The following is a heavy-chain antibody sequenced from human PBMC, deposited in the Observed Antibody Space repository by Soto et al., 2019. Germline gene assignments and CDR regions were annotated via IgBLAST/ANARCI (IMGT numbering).Heavy chain of an antibody. Sequence: SGPTLENPTHTLTLTCIFSGFSLRTSGVVVGWIRQPPGKALEWLGFIYWNDDKRYSPSLKSRLTITKDTSKNQVVLTMTNMDPVDTATYYCAKSGSSGWYGWFDPWGQGTLVTVSS. CDR1: GFSLRTSGVV. CDR3: AKSGSSGWYGWFDP. V-gene: IGHV2-5*01. D-gene: IGHD6-19*01. J-gene: IGHJ5*02. CDR2: IYWNDDK.